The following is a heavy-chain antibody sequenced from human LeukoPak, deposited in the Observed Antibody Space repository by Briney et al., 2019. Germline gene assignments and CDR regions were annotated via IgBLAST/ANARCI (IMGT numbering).Heavy chain of an antibody. J-gene: IGHJ4*02. D-gene: IGHD2-15*01. CDR2: VSSDGSST. V-gene: IGHV3-74*01. CDR1: GFTFSSYW. CDR3: AKDRGISAYVEY. Sequence: GGSLRLSCAASGFTFSSYWMHWVRQAPGKGLVWVSRVSSDGSSTTYADSVKGRFTISRDNAKNTLYLQMNSLRAEDTAVYYCAKDRGISAYVEYWGQGTLVTVSS.